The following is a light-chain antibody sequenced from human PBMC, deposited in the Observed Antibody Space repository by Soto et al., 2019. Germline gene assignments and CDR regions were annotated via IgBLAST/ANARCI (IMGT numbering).Light chain of an antibody. CDR2: DAS. CDR1: QSISSW. Sequence: DLPMTQPPSTLSASVGGRVTITFRASQSISSWLAWYQQKPGKAPKLLIYDASNLESGVPSRFSGGGSGTEFSLTISSLQPDDFATYYCQQYNYFWAFGQGTKVDIK. V-gene: IGKV1-5*01. J-gene: IGKJ1*01. CDR3: QQYNYFWA.